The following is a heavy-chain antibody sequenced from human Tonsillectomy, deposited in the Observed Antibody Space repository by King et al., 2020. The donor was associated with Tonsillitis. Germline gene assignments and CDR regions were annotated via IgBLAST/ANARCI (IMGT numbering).Heavy chain of an antibody. CDR2: IIIISVSI. CDR1: GFTFISYS. J-gene: IGHJ3*02. D-gene: IGHD3-3*01. CDR3: ARDRIEYYDFWSGAPGAFDI. V-gene: IGHV3-21*01. Sequence: VQLVESGGGLVKPGGSLKLSFEASGFTFISYSMNWVRQAPGKGLEWFASIIIISVSIYYANSVKGRFTISRDNAKNSLYLKMNSLRAEDTAVYYCARDRIEYYDFWSGAPGAFDIWGQGTMVTVSS.